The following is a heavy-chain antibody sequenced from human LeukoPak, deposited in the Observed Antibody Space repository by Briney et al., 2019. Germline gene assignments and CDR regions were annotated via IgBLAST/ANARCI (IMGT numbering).Heavy chain of an antibody. Sequence: AASVKVSCKASGYTFTNYYIHWVRQAPGQGLEWMGWINSNRGGTNYAQKFQGRVTMTRDTSISTAYMELRSVRSDDTALYYCARDHGDDAFDIWGPGTMVTVSS. CDR1: GYTFTNYY. CDR2: INSNRGGT. D-gene: IGHD3-3*01. CDR3: ARDHGDDAFDI. V-gene: IGHV1-2*02. J-gene: IGHJ3*02.